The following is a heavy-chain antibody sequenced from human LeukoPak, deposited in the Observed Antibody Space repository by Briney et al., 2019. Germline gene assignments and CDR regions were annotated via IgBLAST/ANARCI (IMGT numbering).Heavy chain of an antibody. CDR1: GFTFSSYP. CDR2: ISSSGSTI. Sequence: PGGTLRLSCAASGFTFSSYPMSWVSQAPGKGLEWVSYISSSGSTIYYADSVKGRFTISRDNAKNSLYLQMNSLRAEDTAVYYCAELGITMIGGVWGKGTTVTISS. CDR3: AELGITMIGGV. V-gene: IGHV3-48*04. D-gene: IGHD3-10*02. J-gene: IGHJ6*04.